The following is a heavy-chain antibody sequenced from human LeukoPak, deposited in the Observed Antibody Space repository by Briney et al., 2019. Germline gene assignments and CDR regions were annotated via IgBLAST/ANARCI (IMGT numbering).Heavy chain of an antibody. J-gene: IGHJ4*02. CDR1: GFTFSGYS. D-gene: IGHD5/OR15-5a*01. CDR3: LGSNIVSL. V-gene: IGHV3-48*02. Sequence: GGSLRLSCAVSGFTFSGYSMNWVREAPGKGLEWVSYVSSSSDTIYYADSVKGRFTISRDNAKNSLYLQMSSLRHEDTAVYYCLGSNIVSLWGQGTLVTVPS. CDR2: VSSSSDTI.